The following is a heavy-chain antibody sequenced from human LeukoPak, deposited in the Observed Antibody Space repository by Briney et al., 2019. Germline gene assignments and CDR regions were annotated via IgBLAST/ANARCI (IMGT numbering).Heavy chain of an antibody. CDR1: GFTFSSYA. CDR3: AKAPGGFCSGGTCYLPY. D-gene: IGHD2-15*01. V-gene: IGHV3-23*01. Sequence: GGSLRLSCAASGFTFSSYAMSWVRQAPGRGLEWVSIISGSGGSTYYADSVKGRFTISRDNSKNTLYLQMNSLRAEDTAVYYCAKAPGGFCSGGTCYLPYWGQGTLVTVSS. J-gene: IGHJ4*02. CDR2: ISGSGGST.